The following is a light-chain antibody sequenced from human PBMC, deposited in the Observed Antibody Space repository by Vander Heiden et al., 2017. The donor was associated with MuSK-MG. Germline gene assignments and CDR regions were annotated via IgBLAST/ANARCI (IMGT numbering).Light chain of an antibody. CDR1: TSNIGSNT. CDR2: TSD. Sequence: QSVLTQPPSASGTPGQRVTSSCSGSTSNIGSNTVHWYQKLPGTAPTLLIYTSDQRPSGVPGRFSGSRYGTSASLAISGLQSEDEGDYYCGAWDDRLHAWVFGGGTTLTVL. CDR3: GAWDDRLHAWV. V-gene: IGLV1-44*01. J-gene: IGLJ3*02.